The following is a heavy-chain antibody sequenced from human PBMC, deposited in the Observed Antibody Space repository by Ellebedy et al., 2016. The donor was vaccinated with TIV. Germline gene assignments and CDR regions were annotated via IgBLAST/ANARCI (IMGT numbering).Heavy chain of an antibody. D-gene: IGHD4-17*01. CDR2: IYWDDDR. J-gene: IGHJ4*02. CDR3: ARFTVTTDFDY. Sequence: SGPTLVXPTQTLTLTCTFSGFSLSTSAVGVGWIRQPPGEALEWLAFIYWDDDRRFSPSLKSRLTITRDNSKNQVVLTMTNMDPADTATYYCARFTVTTDFDYWGQGILVTVSS. CDR1: GFSLSTSAVG. V-gene: IGHV2-5*02.